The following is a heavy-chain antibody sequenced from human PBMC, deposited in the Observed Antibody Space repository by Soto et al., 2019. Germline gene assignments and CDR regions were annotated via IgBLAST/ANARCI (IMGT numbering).Heavy chain of an antibody. D-gene: IGHD6-13*01. J-gene: IGHJ4*02. CDR3: ARHSSSWPIFDY. CDR2: INHSGST. Sequence: SETLSLTCAVYGGSFSGYYWSWIRQPPGKGLEWIGEINHSGSTNYNPSLKSRVTISVDTSKTHFSLKLSSVTAADTAVYYCARHSSSWPIFDYWGQGTLVTVSS. CDR1: GGSFSGYY. V-gene: IGHV4-34*01.